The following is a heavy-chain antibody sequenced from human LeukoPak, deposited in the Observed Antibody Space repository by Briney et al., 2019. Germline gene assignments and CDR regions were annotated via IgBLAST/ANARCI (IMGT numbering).Heavy chain of an antibody. V-gene: IGHV3-30*18. CDR3: AKKGRFGAYDFWSGYDRGAVDAFDI. Sequence: GGSLRLSCAASGFTFSSCGMHWVRQAPGKGLEWVAVISYDGSNKYYADSVKGRFTISRDNSKNTLYLQMNSLRAEDTAVYYCAKKGRFGAYDFWSGYDRGAVDAFDIWGQGTMVTVSS. CDR2: ISYDGSNK. D-gene: IGHD3-3*01. CDR1: GFTFSSCG. J-gene: IGHJ3*02.